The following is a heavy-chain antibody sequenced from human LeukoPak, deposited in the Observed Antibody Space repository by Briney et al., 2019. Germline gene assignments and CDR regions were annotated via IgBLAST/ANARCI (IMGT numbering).Heavy chain of an antibody. CDR2: IYYSGNT. CDR3: AREVDESGRYAYWFDP. CDR1: GGSISGSSYY. V-gene: IGHV4-39*07. Sequence: TSSETLSLTCTVSGGSISGSSYYWGWIRQPPGKGLEWIGSIYYSGNTYYNPSLKSRVTISVDTSKNQFSLKLSSVTAADTAVYYCAREVDESGRYAYWFDPWGQGTLVTVSS. J-gene: IGHJ5*02. D-gene: IGHD3-9*01.